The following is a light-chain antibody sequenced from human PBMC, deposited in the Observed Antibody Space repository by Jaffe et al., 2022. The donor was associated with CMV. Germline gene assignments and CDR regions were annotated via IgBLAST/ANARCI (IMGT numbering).Light chain of an antibody. V-gene: IGKV1-39*01. CDR1: QDVASY. J-gene: IGKJ1*01. Sequence: DIQMTQSPSSLSASVGDRVTITCRASQDVASYLNWYQQKPGRAPKLLIYATDTLQSGVPSRFSGDGYGTDFTLTISSLQLEDFATYYCQQSNRSPWTFGQGTKVEIK. CDR3: QQSNRSPWT. CDR2: ATD.